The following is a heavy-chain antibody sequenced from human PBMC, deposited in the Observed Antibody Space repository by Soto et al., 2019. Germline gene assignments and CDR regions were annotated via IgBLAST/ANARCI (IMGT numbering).Heavy chain of an antibody. D-gene: IGHD3-9*01. V-gene: IGHV3-11*01. Sequence: GGSLRLSCAASGFTFSDYYMSWIRQAPGKGLEWVSYISSSGSTIYYADSVKGRFTISRDNAKNSLYLQMNSLRAEDTAVYYCARQRVGYYDILTGYYNPDDAFDIWGQGTMVTVSS. J-gene: IGHJ3*02. CDR3: ARQRVGYYDILTGYYNPDDAFDI. CDR2: ISSSGSTI. CDR1: GFTFSDYY.